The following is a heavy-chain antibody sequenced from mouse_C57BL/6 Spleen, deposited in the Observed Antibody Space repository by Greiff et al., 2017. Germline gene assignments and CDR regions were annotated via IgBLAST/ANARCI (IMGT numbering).Heavy chain of an antibody. CDR1: GFTFSSYA. D-gene: IGHD1-1*01. Sequence: DVQLVESGGGLVKPGGSLKLSCAASGFTFSSYAMSWVRQTPEKRLEWVATISDGGSYTYYPDNVKGRFTISRDNAKNNLYLQMSHLKSEDTAMYYCARNFITTVVDYFDYWGQGTTLTVSS. CDR3: ARNFITTVVDYFDY. J-gene: IGHJ2*01. CDR2: ISDGGSYT. V-gene: IGHV5-4*01.